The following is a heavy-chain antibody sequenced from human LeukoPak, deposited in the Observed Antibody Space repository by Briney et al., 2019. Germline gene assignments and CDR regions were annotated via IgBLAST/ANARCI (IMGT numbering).Heavy chain of an antibody. V-gene: IGHV3-74*01. Sequence: GGSLRLSCASSGFTFSSYWMHWVRQAPGKGLVWVSRINSDGSCTTYADSVKGRFTISRDNAKNTLYLQMNSLRAEDTAVYYCARGPRSPNNYYMDVWGKGTMVTVSS. J-gene: IGHJ6*03. CDR2: INSDGSCT. CDR3: ARGPRSPNNYYMDV. CDR1: GFTFSSYW.